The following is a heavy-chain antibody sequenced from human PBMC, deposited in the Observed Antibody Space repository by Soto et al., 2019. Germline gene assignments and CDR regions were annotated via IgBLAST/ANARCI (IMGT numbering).Heavy chain of an antibody. CDR3: ARGGGVGVAGSAAFDM. Sequence: QLHLVQSGAVVKKPGASVTVSCSASGYPVTAYYMHWVRQAPGRGLEWMGGINPATGAPKYTQTFQGKVTMTRDPATSTDFMELSGLTSGDTAVFYCARGGGVGVAGSAAFDMWGQGILVTVSS. D-gene: IGHD3-3*01. J-gene: IGHJ3*02. CDR1: GYPVTAYY. V-gene: IGHV1-2*02. CDR2: INPATGAP.